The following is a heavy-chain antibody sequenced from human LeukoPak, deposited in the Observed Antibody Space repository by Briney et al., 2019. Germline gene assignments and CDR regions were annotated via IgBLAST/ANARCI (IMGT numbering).Heavy chain of an antibody. V-gene: IGHV4-59*01. CDR1: GGSISSYY. Sequence: SETLSLTCTVSGGSISSYYWSWIRQRPGKGLEWIGYIYYSGSTNYNPSLKSRVTISVDTSKNQFSLKLSSVTAADTAVYYCAIGLDYYDSSGPSYYFDYWGQGTLVTVSS. CDR2: IYYSGST. J-gene: IGHJ4*02. CDR3: AIGLDYYDSSGPSYYFDY. D-gene: IGHD3-22*01.